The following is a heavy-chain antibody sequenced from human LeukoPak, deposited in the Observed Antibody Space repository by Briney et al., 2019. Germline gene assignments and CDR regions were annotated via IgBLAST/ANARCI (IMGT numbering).Heavy chain of an antibody. CDR1: GFTFDDYA. J-gene: IGHJ4*02. CDR2: ISWNSGSI. Sequence: PGGSLRLSCAASGFTFDDYAMHWVRQAPGKGLEWVSGISWNSGSIGYADSVKGRFTISRDNAKNSLYLQMNSLRAEDTALYYCAKEAQGVSGYFDYWGQGTLVTVSS. D-gene: IGHD3-10*01. CDR3: AKEAQGVSGYFDY. V-gene: IGHV3-9*01.